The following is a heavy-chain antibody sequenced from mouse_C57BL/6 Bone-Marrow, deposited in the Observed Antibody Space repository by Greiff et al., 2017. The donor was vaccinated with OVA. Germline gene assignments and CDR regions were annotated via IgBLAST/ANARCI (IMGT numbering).Heavy chain of an antibody. CDR3: ALHYYGSSPDY. CDR1: GYTFTSYW. V-gene: IGHV1-64*01. J-gene: IGHJ2*01. D-gene: IGHD1-1*01. CDR2: IHPNSGST. Sequence: QVQLQQPGAELVKPGASVKLSCKASGYTFTSYWMHWVKQRPGQGLEWIGMIHPNSGSTNYNEKFKSKATLTVDQSSSTAYMQLSSLTSEDSAVYYCALHYYGSSPDYWGQGTTLTVSS.